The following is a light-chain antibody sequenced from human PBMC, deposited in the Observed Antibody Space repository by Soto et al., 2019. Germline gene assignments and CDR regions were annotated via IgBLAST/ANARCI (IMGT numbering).Light chain of an antibody. J-gene: IGLJ2*01. CDR3: SSYAGYNNLGL. CDR1: SSDVGFYDY. Sequence: QSALTQPPSASGSPGQSVTISCTGTSSDVGFYDYVSWYQQHPGKAPKLIIYEVNKRPSGVPDRFSGSKSGNTASLTVSGLQSEDVADYYCSSYAGYNNLGLFGGGTKLTVL. V-gene: IGLV2-8*01. CDR2: EVN.